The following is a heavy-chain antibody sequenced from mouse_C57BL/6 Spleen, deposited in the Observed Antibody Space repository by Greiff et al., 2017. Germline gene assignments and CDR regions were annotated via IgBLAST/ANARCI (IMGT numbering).Heavy chain of an antibody. J-gene: IGHJ3*01. Sequence: QVQLQQPGAELVKPGASVKLSCKASGYTFTSYWMHWVKQRPGQGLEWIGMIHPNSGSTNYDEKFKSKATLTVDTSSSTAYLQLSSLTSEDSAVYYCASYDYDGPPWFAYWGQGTLVTVSA. CDR3: ASYDYDGPPWFAY. CDR1: GYTFTSYW. V-gene: IGHV1-64*01. D-gene: IGHD2-4*01. CDR2: IHPNSGST.